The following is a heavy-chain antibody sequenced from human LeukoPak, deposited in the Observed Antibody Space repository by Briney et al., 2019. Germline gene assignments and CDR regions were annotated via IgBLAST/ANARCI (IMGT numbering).Heavy chain of an antibody. CDR3: AGSTSRFWGCYMDV. J-gene: IGHJ6*03. CDR2: INPNSGGT. D-gene: IGHD2-2*01. V-gene: IGHV1-2*02. CDR1: GYTFNGYY. Sequence: ASVKVSCKASGYTFNGYYMHWVRQAPGQGLEWMGWINPNSGGTNYAQKFQGRVTMTRDTSISTAYMELSRLRSDDTAVYYCAGSTSRFWGCYMDVWGKGTTVTVSS.